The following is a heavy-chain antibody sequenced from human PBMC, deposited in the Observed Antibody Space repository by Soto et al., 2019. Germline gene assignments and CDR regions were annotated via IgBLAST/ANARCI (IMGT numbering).Heavy chain of an antibody. Sequence: GESLKISCKGSGYSFTSYWIGWVRQMPGKGLEWMGRIDPSDSYTNYSPSFQGHVTISADKSISTAYLQWSSLKASDTAMYYFGGQGMISRLEYGIDVWGQGTTVTVSS. D-gene: IGHD6-25*01. CDR3: GGQGMISRLEYGIDV. V-gene: IGHV5-10-1*01. CDR2: IDPSDSYT. CDR1: GYSFTSYW. J-gene: IGHJ6*02.